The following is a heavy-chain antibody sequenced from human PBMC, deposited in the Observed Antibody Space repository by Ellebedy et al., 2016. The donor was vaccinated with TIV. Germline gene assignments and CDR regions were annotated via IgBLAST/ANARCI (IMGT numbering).Heavy chain of an antibody. V-gene: IGHV3-73*01. J-gene: IGHJ4*02. CDR1: GYTLTELS. CDR2: IRSKANSYET. Sequence: AASVTVSCKVSGYTLTELSMHWVRQASGKGREWVGRIRSKANSYETTYAASVKGKSTISRDDLKNTAYLQMNSLKIEDTAVYYCTRRTPEVYCSGGSCYSDYWGQGTLVTVSS. CDR3: TRRTPEVYCSGGSCYSDY. D-gene: IGHD2-15*01.